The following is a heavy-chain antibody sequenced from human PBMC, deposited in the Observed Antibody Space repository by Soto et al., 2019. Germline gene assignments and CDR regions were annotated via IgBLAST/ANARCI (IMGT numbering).Heavy chain of an antibody. Sequence: GGSLRLSCAASGFTFSSYAMHWVRQAPGKGLEWVAVISYDGSNKYYAENVKGRFTISRDNSKNTLYLQMNSLRAEDTALYYCARDTVGYSSSWYSGYFDYWGQGTLVTVSS. D-gene: IGHD6-13*01. J-gene: IGHJ4*02. V-gene: IGHV3-30-3*01. CDR2: ISYDGSNK. CDR1: GFTFSSYA. CDR3: ARDTVGYSSSWYSGYFDY.